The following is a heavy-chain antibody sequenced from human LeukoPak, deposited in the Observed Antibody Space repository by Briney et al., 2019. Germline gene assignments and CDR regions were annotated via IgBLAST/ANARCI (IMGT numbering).Heavy chain of an antibody. Sequence: GGSLRLSCAASGFTFRNYVIHWVRQAPGKGLEWVAVTSSDLNVKLYADSVKGRFTISRDNSRSTLYLQMNSLRPEDTAIYYCARFAMTRGWFDPWGQGTLVTVSS. CDR3: ARFAMTRGWFDP. V-gene: IGHV3-30-3*01. D-gene: IGHD2-2*01. CDR1: GFTFRNYV. CDR2: TSSDLNVK. J-gene: IGHJ5*02.